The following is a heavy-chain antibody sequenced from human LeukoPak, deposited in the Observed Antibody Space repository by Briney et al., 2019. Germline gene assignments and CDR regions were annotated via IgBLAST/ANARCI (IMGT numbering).Heavy chain of an antibody. D-gene: IGHD2-2*01. Sequence: GGSLKLSCAASGFTFSGSAMHWVRQASGKGLEWVGRIRSKANSYATAYAASVKGRFTISRDDSKNTAYLQMNSLKTEETAVYYCTSRTRILEYCSSTSCPIIDYWGQGTLVTVSS. CDR1: GFTFSGSA. CDR3: TSRTRILEYCSSTSCPIIDY. CDR2: IRSKANSYAT. V-gene: IGHV3-73*01. J-gene: IGHJ4*02.